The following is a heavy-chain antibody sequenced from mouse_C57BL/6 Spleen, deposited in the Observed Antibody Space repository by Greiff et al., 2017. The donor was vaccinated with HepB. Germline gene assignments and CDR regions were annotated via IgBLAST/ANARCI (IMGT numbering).Heavy chain of an antibody. CDR2: ISYDGSN. CDR1: GYSITSGYY. V-gene: IGHV3-6*01. CDR3: AKDRMDY. Sequence: ESGPGLVKPSQSLSLTCSVTGYSITSGYYWNWIRQFPGNKLEWMGYISYDGSNNYNPSLNNRISITRDTSKNQFFLKLNSVTTEDTATYYCAKDRMDYWGQGTSVTVSS. J-gene: IGHJ4*01.